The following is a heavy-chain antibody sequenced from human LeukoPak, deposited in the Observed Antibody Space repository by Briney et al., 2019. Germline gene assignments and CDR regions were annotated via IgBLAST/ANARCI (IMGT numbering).Heavy chain of an antibody. CDR1: GFTFNSHG. V-gene: IGHV3-33*01. D-gene: IGHD6-19*01. Sequence: PGGSLRLSCAASGFTFNSHGMHWVRQAPGKGLEWVAVIWYDGSKAQYVDSVKGRFTISRDNSKNTVYLQMNSLRAEDTAVYYCARRGSGWDAFDIWGQGTLVAVSS. J-gene: IGHJ3*02. CDR2: IWYDGSKA. CDR3: ARRGSGWDAFDI.